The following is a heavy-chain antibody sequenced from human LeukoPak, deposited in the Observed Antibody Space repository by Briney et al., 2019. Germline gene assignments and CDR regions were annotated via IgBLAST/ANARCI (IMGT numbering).Heavy chain of an antibody. CDR3: ARGGSKVGLYYDFWSGYFPPYYYMDV. Sequence: KSSETLSLTCTVSGGSISSYYWSWIRQPPGKGLEWIGYIYATGSTNYNPSLKSRVTISVDTSKNQFSLKLSSVTAADTAVYYCARGGSKVGLYYDFWSGYFPPYYYMDVWGKGTTVTVSS. V-gene: IGHV4-59*01. D-gene: IGHD3-3*01. CDR2: IYATGST. J-gene: IGHJ6*03. CDR1: GGSISSYY.